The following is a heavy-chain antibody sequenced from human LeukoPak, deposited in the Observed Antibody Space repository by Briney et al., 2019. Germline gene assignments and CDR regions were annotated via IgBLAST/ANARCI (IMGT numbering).Heavy chain of an antibody. CDR3: AGTTVTPFLYYYYGMDV. CDR2: MNPNSGNT. CDR1: GYTFTSYD. J-gene: IGHJ6*02. Sequence: SVKVSCKASGYTFTSYDINRVRQATGQGLEWMGWMNPNSGNTGYAQKFQGRVTMTRNTSISTAYMELSSLRSEDTAVYYCAGTTVTPFLYYYYGMDVWGQGTTVTVSS. V-gene: IGHV1-8*01. D-gene: IGHD4-11*01.